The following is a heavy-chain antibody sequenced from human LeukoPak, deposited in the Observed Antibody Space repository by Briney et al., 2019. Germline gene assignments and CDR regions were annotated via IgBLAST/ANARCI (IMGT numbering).Heavy chain of an antibody. CDR2: INQSGST. J-gene: IGHJ4*02. D-gene: IGHD1-26*01. CDR1: GGSFSGYY. CDR3: AREDTTQYYFDY. V-gene: IGHV4-34*01. Sequence: SETLSLTCAIYGGSFSGYYWSWIRQPPGKGLEWIWEINQSGSTNYNPSLNCRVTISVDRSNMQFSLKLSSVTAADTAVYYCAREDTTQYYFDYWGQGTLVTVSS.